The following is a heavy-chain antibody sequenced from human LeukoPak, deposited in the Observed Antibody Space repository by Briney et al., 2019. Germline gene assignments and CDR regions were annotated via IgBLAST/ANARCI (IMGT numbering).Heavy chain of an antibody. Sequence: GGSLRLSCAASGFTFSSYGMHWVRQAPGKGLEWVAFIRYDGSNKYYADSVKGRFTISRDNSKNTLYLQMNSLRAEDTAAYYCARKGGWLVRGYYFDYWGQGTLVTVSS. CDR2: IRYDGSNK. CDR3: ARKGGWLVRGYYFDY. J-gene: IGHJ4*02. D-gene: IGHD6-19*01. CDR1: GFTFSSYG. V-gene: IGHV3-30*02.